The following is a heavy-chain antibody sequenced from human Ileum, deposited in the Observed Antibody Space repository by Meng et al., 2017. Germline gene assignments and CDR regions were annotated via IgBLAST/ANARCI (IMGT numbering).Heavy chain of an antibody. Sequence: QLRMRESGPVLVWPSEILSLICTVAGGSVSRAGYQWGWIRQPPGKGLEWIGYASTNYNPSLKSRVTISLDTSRNQFSLSLSSVTAADTAVYYCARDHMGSLDYWGQGILVTVSS. CDR1: GGSVSRAGYQ. CDR2: AST. V-gene: IGHV4-61*08. CDR3: ARDHMGSLDY. J-gene: IGHJ4*02. D-gene: IGHD1-26*01.